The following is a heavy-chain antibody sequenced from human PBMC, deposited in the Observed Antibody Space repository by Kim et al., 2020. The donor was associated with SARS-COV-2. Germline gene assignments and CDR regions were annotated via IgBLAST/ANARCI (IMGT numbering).Heavy chain of an antibody. V-gene: IGHV3-23*01. J-gene: IGHJ5*01. Sequence: GGSLRLSCAASGFTFSIYAMNWVRQAPGKGLEWVSGISNSGDNTYYVDSVEGRFTISRDNSKNTLYLQMNSLRDEDTAVYYCAKSRGSYDTLIGDDSWG. CDR3: AKSRGSYDTLIGDDS. CDR1: GFTFSIYA. CDR2: ISNSGDNT. D-gene: IGHD3-9*01.